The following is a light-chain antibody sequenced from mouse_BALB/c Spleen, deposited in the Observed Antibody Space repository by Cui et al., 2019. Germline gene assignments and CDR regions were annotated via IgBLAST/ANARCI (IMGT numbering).Light chain of an antibody. CDR3: QQYNSYPWT. Sequence: DIVMTQSQKFMSTSVGDRVSVTCKASQNVGTNVAWYQQKPGQSPKALIYSASYRYSGVPDRFTVSGSGTDFTLTISNVQSEDLAEYFCQQYNSYPWTFGGGTKLEIK. V-gene: IGKV6-15*01. CDR2: SAS. J-gene: IGKJ1*01. CDR1: QNVGTN.